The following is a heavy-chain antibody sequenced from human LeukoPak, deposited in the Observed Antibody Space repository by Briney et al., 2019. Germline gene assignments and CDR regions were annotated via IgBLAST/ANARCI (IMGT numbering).Heavy chain of an antibody. D-gene: IGHD3-22*01. J-gene: IGHJ4*02. CDR1: GFTVSSNY. CDR2: IYSGGST. V-gene: IGHV3-53*01. Sequence: PGGSLRLSCAASGFTVSSNYMSWVRQAPGKGLEWVSVIYSGGSTYYADSVKGRFTIARDNSKNTLYLQMNSLRAEDTATYYCAKTPLDSSGYFDYWGQGTLVPVSS. CDR3: AKTPLDSSGYFDY.